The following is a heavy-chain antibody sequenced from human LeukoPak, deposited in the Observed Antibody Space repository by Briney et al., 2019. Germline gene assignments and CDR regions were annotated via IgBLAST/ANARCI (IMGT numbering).Heavy chain of an antibody. V-gene: IGHV3-21*01. CDR3: ARYGGYSGIYLCYS. CDR1: GFIFSDYG. D-gene: IGHD1-26*01. Sequence: GGSLRLSCAASGFIFSDYGMNWVRQVPGKGLEWVSSISSLSNYIYYADSVKGRFTSSRDNAKNSLYLQMDSLRAEDTAVYYCARYGGYSGIYLCYSWGQGTLVIVCS. J-gene: IGHJ4*02. CDR2: ISSLSNYI.